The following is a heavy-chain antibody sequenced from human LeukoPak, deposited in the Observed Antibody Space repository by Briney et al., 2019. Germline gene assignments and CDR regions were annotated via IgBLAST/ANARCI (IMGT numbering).Heavy chain of an antibody. J-gene: IGHJ4*02. CDR1: GGSISSGDYY. Sequence: SETLSLTCTVSGGSISSGDYYWSWIRQPPGKGLEWIGYIYYSGSTYYNPSLKSRVTISVDTSKNQFSLKLSSVTAADTAVYYCARGSRADWLTHPPDYWGQGTLVTVSS. D-gene: IGHD3-9*01. CDR3: ARGSRADWLTHPPDY. CDR2: IYYSGST. V-gene: IGHV4-30-4*01.